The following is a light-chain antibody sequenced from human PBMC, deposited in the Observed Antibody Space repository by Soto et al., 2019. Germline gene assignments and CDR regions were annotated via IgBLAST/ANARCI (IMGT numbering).Light chain of an antibody. CDR3: SSYTGGSTYV. J-gene: IGLJ1*01. V-gene: IGLV2-14*01. Sequence: QSALTQPASVSGSPGQSITISFTGTSSDIGGDKYVSWYQQQPGKSPKFMIYDVSNRLSGVSNRFSGSKSGNTATLTISGLQGEDEAEYYCSSYTGGSTYVFGTGTKVTVL. CDR2: DVS. CDR1: SSDIGGDKY.